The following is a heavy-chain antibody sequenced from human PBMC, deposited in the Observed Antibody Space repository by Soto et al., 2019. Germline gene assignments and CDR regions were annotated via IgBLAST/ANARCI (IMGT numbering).Heavy chain of an antibody. Sequence: GGSLRLSCAVSGLTLSSYGMHWVRQAPGKGLEWVAVIWYDGSKKYYADSVKGRFTVSRDNSKNMVHLQMNSLRDEDTAVYHCVTQRVESADYWGQGTLVTGSS. CDR2: IWYDGSKK. V-gene: IGHV3-33*03. D-gene: IGHD3-3*01. CDR3: VTQRVESADY. J-gene: IGHJ4*02. CDR1: GLTLSSYG.